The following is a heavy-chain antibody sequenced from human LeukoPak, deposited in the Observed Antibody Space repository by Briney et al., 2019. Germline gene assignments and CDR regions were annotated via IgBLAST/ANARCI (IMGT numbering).Heavy chain of an antibody. Sequence: LETLSLTCTVSGGSISSGGYYWSWIRQPPGKGLEWIGEINHSGSTNYNPSLKSRVTISVDTSKNQFSLKLSSVTAADTAVYYCARGSLYGSGSYYPEYYFDYWGQGTLVTVSS. CDR3: ARGSLYGSGSYYPEYYFDY. V-gene: IGHV4-39*07. J-gene: IGHJ4*02. D-gene: IGHD3-10*01. CDR1: GGSISSGGYY. CDR2: INHSGST.